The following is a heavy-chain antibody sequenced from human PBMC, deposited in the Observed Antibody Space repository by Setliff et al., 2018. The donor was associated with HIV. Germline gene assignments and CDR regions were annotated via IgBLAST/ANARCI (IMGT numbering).Heavy chain of an antibody. V-gene: IGHV4-59*11. CDR1: GGSITGHY. D-gene: IGHD2-2*01. Sequence: SETLSLTCTVSGGSITGHYWSWIRQPPGKGLEWIGYIHYSGSSNYNPSLKSRVSISLDTSKKQVSLKLSSVTAADTAVYYCARGDSTWPTQLLDVWGKGTTVTVSS. CDR3: ARGDSTWPTQLLDV. CDR2: IHYSGSS. J-gene: IGHJ6*04.